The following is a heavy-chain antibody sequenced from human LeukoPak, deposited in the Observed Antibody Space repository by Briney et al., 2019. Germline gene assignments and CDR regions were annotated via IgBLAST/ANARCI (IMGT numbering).Heavy chain of an antibody. CDR3: ARDYYDSSGYPGVQYYYYMDV. V-gene: IGHV1-2*02. CDR1: GYTFTGYY. Sequence: ASVKVSCKASGYTFTGYYMHWVRQAPGQGLEWMGWINPNSGGTNYAQKFQGRVTMTRDTSISTAYMELGRLRSDDTAVYYCARDYYDSSGYPGVQYYYYMDVWGKGTTVTVSS. CDR2: INPNSGGT. D-gene: IGHD3-22*01. J-gene: IGHJ6*03.